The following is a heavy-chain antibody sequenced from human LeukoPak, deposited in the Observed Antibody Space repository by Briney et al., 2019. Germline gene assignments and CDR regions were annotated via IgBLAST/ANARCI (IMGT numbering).Heavy chain of an antibody. Sequence: ASVKVSCKASGYTFTGYYMHWVRQAPGQGLEWMGWINPNSGGTNYAQKFQGWVTMTRDTSISTAYMELSRLRSDDTAVYHCARGIAAAGWAFDYWGQGTLVTVSS. D-gene: IGHD6-13*01. CDR3: ARGIAAAGWAFDY. CDR2: INPNSGGT. V-gene: IGHV1-2*04. CDR1: GYTFTGYY. J-gene: IGHJ4*02.